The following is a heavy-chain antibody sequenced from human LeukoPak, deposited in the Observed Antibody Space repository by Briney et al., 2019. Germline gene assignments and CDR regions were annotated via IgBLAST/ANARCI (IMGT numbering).Heavy chain of an antibody. V-gene: IGHV3-30*18. CDR1: GFTFSRYG. CDR3: AKDGDSSGWYYFDY. Sequence: GRSLRLSCAASGFTFSRYGMHWVRQAPGKGLEWVAVISYDGSNKYYADSVKGRFTISRDNSKNTLYLQMNSLRAEDTAVYYCAKDGDSSGWYYFDYCGQGTLVTVSS. J-gene: IGHJ4*02. CDR2: ISYDGSNK. D-gene: IGHD6-19*01.